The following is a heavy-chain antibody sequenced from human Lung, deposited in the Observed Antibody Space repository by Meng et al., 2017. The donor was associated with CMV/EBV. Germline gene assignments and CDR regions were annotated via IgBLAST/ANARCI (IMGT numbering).Heavy chain of an antibody. CDR2: IPHRGSS. D-gene: IGHD3-10*01. J-gene: IGHJ1*01. CDR1: GDSITNHNW. Sequence: VSLREWGPALVKPSGTLSLTRAVSGDSITNHNWWAWVRQPPGKGLEWIGEIPHRGSSAYNPSLKSRVSMSIDKSKNQFSLKLTSVTAADTAVYHCLRRSGGSVWGQGTLVTVSS. CDR3: LRRSGGSV. V-gene: IGHV4-4*02.